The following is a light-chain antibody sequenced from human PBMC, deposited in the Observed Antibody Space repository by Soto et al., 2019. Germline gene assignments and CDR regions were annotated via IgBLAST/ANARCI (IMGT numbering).Light chain of an antibody. J-gene: IGKJ1*01. CDR1: ESIRTW. Sequence: DIQMTQSASTLSASIGDRGTMTCRASESIRTWLAWYQHKPGKAPKFLIYDASSLESGVPSRFSGSGSGTEFTLTISNLQPDDFATYFCQQYNNYPRTFGQGTKVDIK. CDR2: DAS. CDR3: QQYNNYPRT. V-gene: IGKV1-5*01.